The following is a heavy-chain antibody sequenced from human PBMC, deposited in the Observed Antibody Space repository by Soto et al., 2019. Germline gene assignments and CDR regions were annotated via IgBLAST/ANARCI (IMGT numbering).Heavy chain of an antibody. J-gene: IGHJ6*02. D-gene: IGHD4-17*01. V-gene: IGHV1-8*01. CDR2: MNPNSGNT. CDR3: EREGPVSTGGDYYYYGMDV. CDR1: GYTFTSYD. Sequence: ASVKVSCKASGYTFTSYDINWVRQATGQGLEWMGWMNPNSGNTGYAQKFQGRVTMTRNTSISTAYMELSSLRSEDTAVYYCEREGPVSTGGDYYYYGMDVWGQGTTVTVSS.